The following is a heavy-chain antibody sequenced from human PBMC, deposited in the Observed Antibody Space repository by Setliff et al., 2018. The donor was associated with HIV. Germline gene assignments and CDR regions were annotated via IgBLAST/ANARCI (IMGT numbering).Heavy chain of an antibody. CDR1: GGSVTPYY. Sequence: LSLTCTVSGGSVTPYYWGWIRQSPGKGLEWIGSIYYSGSTYYNPSLKSRVTISVDTSKDQFSLRLSSVTAADTAVYFCARHYDVDAFDVWAKGQWSP. V-gene: IGHV4-39*01. D-gene: IGHD3-16*01. CDR2: IYYSGST. J-gene: IGHJ3*01. CDR3: ARHYDVDAFDV.